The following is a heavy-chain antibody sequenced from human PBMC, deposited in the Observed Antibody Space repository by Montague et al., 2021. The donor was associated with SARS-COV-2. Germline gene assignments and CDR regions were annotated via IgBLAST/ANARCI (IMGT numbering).Heavy chain of an antibody. CDR1: GGSFSGYY. CDR2: INHSGST. D-gene: IGHD3-22*01. J-gene: IGHJ4*02. Sequence: SETLSLTCAVYGGSFSGYYWSWIRQPPGKGLEWDGEINHSGSTRYSPSLKSRGTISVATSKNKYSLKLSSVTASDTAVYYCARGTKRVFTYDYVSSGYESDYWGQGTLVTVSS. V-gene: IGHV4-34*01. CDR3: ARGTKRVFTYDYVSSGYESDY.